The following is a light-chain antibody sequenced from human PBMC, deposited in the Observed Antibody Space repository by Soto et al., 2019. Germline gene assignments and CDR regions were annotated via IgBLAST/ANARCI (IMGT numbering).Light chain of an antibody. CDR2: GAS. Sequence: EIVLTQSPGTLSLSPGERATLSCRASQSVSNNYVAWYQQKPGQAPRLLIYGASNRATGIPDRFSGSGSGTDFTLTISRREPEDFAVYYCQQYGSSGTFGQGTKVEIK. J-gene: IGKJ1*01. V-gene: IGKV3-20*01. CDR1: QSVSNNY. CDR3: QQYGSSGT.